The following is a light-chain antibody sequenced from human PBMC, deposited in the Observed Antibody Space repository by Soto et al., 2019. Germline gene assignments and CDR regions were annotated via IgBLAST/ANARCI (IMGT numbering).Light chain of an antibody. CDR2: GAS. CDR3: QQYGSSPIT. CDR1: QSVSSNY. Sequence: EIVMTQSAATLSFSPGERAILSCRASQSVSSNYLAWYQQKVGQAPRLLIHGASSRATGIPDRFSGSGSGTDFTLTISRLEPEDFALYYCQQYGSSPITFGQGTRLEIK. J-gene: IGKJ5*01. V-gene: IGKV3-20*01.